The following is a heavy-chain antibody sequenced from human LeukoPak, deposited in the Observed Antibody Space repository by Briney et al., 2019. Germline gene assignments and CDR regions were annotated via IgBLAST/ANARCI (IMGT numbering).Heavy chain of an antibody. V-gene: IGHV3-48*03. Sequence: SGGSLRLSCAASGFTFSSYEMNWVRRAPGKGLEWVSYISSSGSTIYYADSVKGRFTISRDNAKNSLYLQMNSLRAEGTAVYYCSCELGLDYWGQGTLVTVSS. CDR1: GFTFSSYE. CDR2: ISSSGSTI. J-gene: IGHJ4*02. D-gene: IGHD7-27*01. CDR3: SCELGLDY.